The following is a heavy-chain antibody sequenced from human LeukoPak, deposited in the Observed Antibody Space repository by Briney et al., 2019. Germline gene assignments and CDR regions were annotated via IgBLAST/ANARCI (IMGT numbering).Heavy chain of an antibody. CDR2: ISSSSSNI. D-gene: IGHD4-17*01. J-gene: IGHJ4*02. CDR3: TRSDYGDYVIPPGY. V-gene: IGHV3-48*01. Sequence: GGSLRLSCAASGFTFSSYSMNWVRQAPGKGPEWISYISSSSSNIYYADSVKGRFTISRDNAKTSLYLQMNSLRAEDTAVYYCTRSDYGDYVIPPGYWGQGTLVTVSS. CDR1: GFTFSSYS.